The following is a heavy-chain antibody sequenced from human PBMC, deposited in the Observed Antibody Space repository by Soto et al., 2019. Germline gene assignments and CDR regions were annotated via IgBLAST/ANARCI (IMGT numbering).Heavy chain of an antibody. Sequence: GGSLRLSCAASGFTFSSYGMHWVRQAPGKGLEWVAVISYDGSNKYYADSVKGRFTISRDNSKNTLYLQMNSLRAEDTAVYYCAKVQQQLVSLSYSDYWGQGTLVTVSS. D-gene: IGHD6-13*01. CDR2: ISYDGSNK. V-gene: IGHV3-30*18. CDR1: GFTFSSYG. J-gene: IGHJ4*02. CDR3: AKVQQQLVSLSYSDY.